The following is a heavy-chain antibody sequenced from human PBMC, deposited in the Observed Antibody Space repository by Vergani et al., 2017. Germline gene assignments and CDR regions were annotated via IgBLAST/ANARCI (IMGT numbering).Heavy chain of an antibody. D-gene: IGHD3-10*01. V-gene: IGHV4-34*01. CDR1: GGSFSGYY. CDR2: INHSGST. CDR3: ARGVIYYGSGSYYNWFDP. Sequence: QVQLQQWGAGLLKPSETLSLTCAVYGGSFSGYYWSWIRQPPGKGLEWIGEINHSGSTNYNPSLKSRVTISVDTSKNQFPLKLSSVTAADTAVYYCARGVIYYGSGSYYNWFDPWGQGTLVTVSS. J-gene: IGHJ5*02.